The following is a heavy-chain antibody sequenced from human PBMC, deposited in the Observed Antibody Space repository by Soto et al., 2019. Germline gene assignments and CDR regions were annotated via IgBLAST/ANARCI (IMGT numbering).Heavy chain of an antibody. V-gene: IGHV1-18*01. CDR3: ASGPPRRRYFDWSNIHY. CDR1: GYTFTSYG. D-gene: IGHD3-9*01. Sequence: QVQLVLSGAEVKKPGASVKVSCKASGYTFTSYGISWVRQAPGQGLEGMGWISAYNGNTNYAQKLQGRVTLTTDTTPSTASMVLRSLRYDDTAASYCASGPPRRRYFDWSNIHYWRQGYPVTVSS. J-gene: IGHJ4*02. CDR2: ISAYNGNT.